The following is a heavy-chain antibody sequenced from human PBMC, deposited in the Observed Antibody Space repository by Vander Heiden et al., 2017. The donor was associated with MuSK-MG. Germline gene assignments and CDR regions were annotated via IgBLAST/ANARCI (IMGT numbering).Heavy chain of an antibody. CDR3: ARVGSSGYFDY. CDR2: IYYSGST. D-gene: IGHD3-22*01. CDR1: GGPIRSYY. V-gene: IGHV4-59*01. Sequence: QVQLQESVPGRVKPSETLSLTCTDSGGPIRSYYWSWIRQPPGKGLEWIGYIYYSGSTNYNPSLKSRVTISVDTSKNQFSLKLSSVTAADTAVYYCARVGSSGYFDYWGQGTLVTVSS. J-gene: IGHJ4*02.